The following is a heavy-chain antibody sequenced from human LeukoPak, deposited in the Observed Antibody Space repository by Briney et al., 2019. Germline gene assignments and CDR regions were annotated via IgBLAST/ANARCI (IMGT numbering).Heavy chain of an antibody. J-gene: IGHJ4*02. V-gene: IGHV3-48*03. Sequence: GESLRLSCAASGFTFSSYEMNWVRQAPGKGLEWVSYISSSGSTIYYADSVKGRFTISRDNAKNSLYLQMNSLRAEDTAVYYCARGDPRVGATDYWGQGTLVTVSS. CDR2: ISSSGSTI. CDR1: GFTFSSYE. CDR3: ARGDPRVGATDY. D-gene: IGHD1-26*01.